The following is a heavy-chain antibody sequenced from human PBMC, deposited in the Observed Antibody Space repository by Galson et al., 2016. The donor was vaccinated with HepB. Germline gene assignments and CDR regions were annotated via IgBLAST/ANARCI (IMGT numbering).Heavy chain of an antibody. J-gene: IGHJ4*02. Sequence: SLRLSCAASGFIFSSYGMSWIRQAPGKGLEWVSHIRASGENTFYAASVRGRFTISRDNSKNTLYFQMNFLRAEDTAVYYCAPGRPSAGGLSDFWGQGTLVTVSS. D-gene: IGHD5-12*01. CDR3: APGRPSAGGLSDF. CDR2: IRASGENT. V-gene: IGHV3-23*01. CDR1: GFIFSSYG.